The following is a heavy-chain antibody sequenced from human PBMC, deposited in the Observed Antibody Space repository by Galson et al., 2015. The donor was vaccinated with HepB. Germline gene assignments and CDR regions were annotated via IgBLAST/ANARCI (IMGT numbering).Heavy chain of an antibody. D-gene: IGHD6-13*01. Sequence: SLRLSCAASGFTFSSYAMHWVRQAPGKGLEYVSAISSNGGSTYYADSVKGRFTISRDNSKNTLYLQMSSLRAEDTAVYYCVKAPYSSSWYYYYGMDVWGQGTTVTVSS. CDR2: ISSNGGST. CDR1: GFTFSSYA. V-gene: IGHV3-64D*06. CDR3: VKAPYSSSWYYYYGMDV. J-gene: IGHJ6*02.